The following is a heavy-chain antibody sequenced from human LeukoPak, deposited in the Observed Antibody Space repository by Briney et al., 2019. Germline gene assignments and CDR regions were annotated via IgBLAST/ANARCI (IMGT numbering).Heavy chain of an antibody. CDR3: ARASFWESPINWFAP. CDR2: ITPNSGGT. D-gene: IGHD3-16*01. CDR1: GYTFTGYY. Sequence: ASVKVSCKASGYTFTGYYMHWVRQAPGQGLEWMGWITPNSGGTNYAQKFQGRVTMTRDRSISTAYMELNRLTSDDTAVYYCARASFWESPINWFAPWGQGTLVSVSS. V-gene: IGHV1-2*02. J-gene: IGHJ5*02.